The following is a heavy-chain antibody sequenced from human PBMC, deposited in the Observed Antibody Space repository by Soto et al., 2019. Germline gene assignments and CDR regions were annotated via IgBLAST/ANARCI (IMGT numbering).Heavy chain of an antibody. CDR3: ASRGGGGEGYFDY. D-gene: IGHD3-10*01. J-gene: IGHJ4*02. Sequence: QLQLQESGPGLVKPSETLSLTCTVSGGSISSSSYYWGWIRQPPGKGLEWIGSIYYSGSTYYNPSLKSRVPIPVDTPKNHCARRRSSVTAADTAVYYCASRGGGGEGYFDYWGQGTLVTVSS. CDR1: GGSISSSSYY. V-gene: IGHV4-39*01. CDR2: IYYSGST.